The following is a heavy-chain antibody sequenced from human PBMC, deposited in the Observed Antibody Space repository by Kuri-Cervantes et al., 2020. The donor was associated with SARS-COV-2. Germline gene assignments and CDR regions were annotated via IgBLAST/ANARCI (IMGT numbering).Heavy chain of an antibody. J-gene: IGHJ4*02. Sequence: GESLKISCAAPGFTFSSYSMNWVRQAPGKGLEWVSSISSSSSYIYYADSVKGRFTISRDNAKNSLYLQMNSLRAEDTAVYYCARDQDDYVWGSYNYFDYWGQGTLVTVSS. D-gene: IGHD3-16*01. CDR1: GFTFSSYS. CDR3: ARDQDDYVWGSYNYFDY. CDR2: ISSSSSYI. V-gene: IGHV3-21*01.